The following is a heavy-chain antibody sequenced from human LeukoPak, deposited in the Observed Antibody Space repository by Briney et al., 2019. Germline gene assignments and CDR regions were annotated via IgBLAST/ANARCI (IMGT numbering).Heavy chain of an antibody. CDR2: IYSGGST. CDR3: ARDGLVGPFSY. J-gene: IGHJ4*02. D-gene: IGHD1-26*01. V-gene: IGHV3-66*01. Sequence: GGSLRLSCAASGFTFSDYYMSWVRQAPGKGLEWVSVIYSGGSTYYADSVKGRFTISRDNSKNTLYLQMNSLRAEDTAVYYCARDGLVGPFSYWGQGTLVTVSS. CDR1: GFTFSDYY.